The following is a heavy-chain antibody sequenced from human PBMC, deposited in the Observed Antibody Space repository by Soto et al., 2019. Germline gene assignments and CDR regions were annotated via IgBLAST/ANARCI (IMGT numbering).Heavy chain of an antibody. CDR3: AKARARGRSSNYYLSGMDV. J-gene: IGHJ6*02. D-gene: IGHD3-22*01. CDR1: GFTFSSYG. CDR2: ISYDAANT. Sequence: QAQLVESGGGVVQPGKSLRVSCAASGFTFSSYGFHWVRQAPGKGLEWVAVISYDAANTYYADSVKGRFTISRDNSKNTKYLQMNGMNPEDSAVYYFAKARARGRSSNYYLSGMDVWGQGTMVTVSS. V-gene: IGHV3-30*18.